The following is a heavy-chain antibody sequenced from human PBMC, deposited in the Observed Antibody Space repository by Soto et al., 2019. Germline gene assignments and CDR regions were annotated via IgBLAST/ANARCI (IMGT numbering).Heavy chain of an antibody. CDR3: ARDSWSQY. V-gene: IGHV3-66*01. Sequence: VQLLESGGGLVQPGGSLRLSCAASGFSVSSNYMSWVRQAPGKGLEWVSIIHTGGETYYADSVKDRFTVSRDNSKNTVFLQMNSLRADDTAVYYCARDSWSQYWGHVALVIVSS. CDR2: IHTGGET. CDR1: GFSVSSNY. D-gene: IGHD2-15*01. J-gene: IGHJ1*01.